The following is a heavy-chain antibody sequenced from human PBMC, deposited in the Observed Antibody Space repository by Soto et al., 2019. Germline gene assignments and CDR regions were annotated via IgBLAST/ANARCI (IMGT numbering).Heavy chain of an antibody. CDR3: ASGYYDSIGFYFDS. Sequence: PWGSLRLSCAASELTFSSYGMNWVRQAPGKGLEWVSAISSSTSFIHYAASVKGRFTISRDNAKNSLYLQMNSLRAEETAMYYCASGYYDSIGFYFDSWGQGTMVTVSS. D-gene: IGHD3-22*01. J-gene: IGHJ4*02. CDR2: ISSSTSFI. CDR1: ELTFSSYG. V-gene: IGHV3-21*01.